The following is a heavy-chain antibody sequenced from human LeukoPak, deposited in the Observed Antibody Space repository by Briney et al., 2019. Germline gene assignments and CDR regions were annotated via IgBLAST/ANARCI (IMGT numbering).Heavy chain of an antibody. D-gene: IGHD5-24*01. Sequence: PSESLSLTCTVSGGSISSSSYYWGWIRQPPGKGLEWIASIYYSGSTYYNPSLKSRVTISVDTSKNQFSLKLSSVTAADTAVYYCARDHEMATISVDYWGQGTLVTVSS. CDR3: ARDHEMATISVDY. CDR2: IYYSGST. CDR1: GGSISSSSYY. V-gene: IGHV4-39*07. J-gene: IGHJ4*02.